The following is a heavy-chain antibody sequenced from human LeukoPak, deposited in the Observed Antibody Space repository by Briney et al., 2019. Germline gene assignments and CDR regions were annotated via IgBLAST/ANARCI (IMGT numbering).Heavy chain of an antibody. Sequence: SETLSLTCTVSGGSMSTHYWSWIRQPAAKGLEWIGRVYTSGSTNYNPSLQSRITMSVDTSKNQFSLKLSSVTAADTAVYYCASEYYYDTSGYYSLAYWDQGILVTVSS. CDR3: ASEYYYDTSGYYSLAY. CDR2: VYTSGST. D-gene: IGHD3-22*01. CDR1: GGSMSTHY. J-gene: IGHJ4*02. V-gene: IGHV4-4*07.